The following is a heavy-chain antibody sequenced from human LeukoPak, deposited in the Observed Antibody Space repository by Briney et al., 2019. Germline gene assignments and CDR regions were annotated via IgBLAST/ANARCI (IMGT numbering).Heavy chain of an antibody. J-gene: IGHJ4*02. D-gene: IGHD5-18*01. Sequence: SETLSLTCTVSGGSLSSGDYYWNWIRLYPGKGLEWIGYIYYTGSTSYSPSLKSRVSISRDTSKNQFSLNLHSVTAADTAVYYCARLDTALDYWGQGTLVTVSS. CDR2: IYYTGST. CDR1: GGSLSSGDYY. V-gene: IGHV4-31*03. CDR3: ARLDTALDY.